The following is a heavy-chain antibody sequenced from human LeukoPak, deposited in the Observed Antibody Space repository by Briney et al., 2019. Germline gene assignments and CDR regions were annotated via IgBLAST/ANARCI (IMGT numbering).Heavy chain of an antibody. D-gene: IGHD6-19*01. V-gene: IGHV3-7*01. CDR1: GFTFSSYW. CDR3: ARDFGDSSGWYNDR. J-gene: IGHJ5*02. CDR2: IKQDGDDK. Sequence: GESLEISCVASGFTFSSYWMSWVRQAPGKGLEWVADIKQDGDDKYYVDSVKGRFTISGDNAKNSLYLQMNSLRDEDTAVYYCARDFGDSSGWYNDRWGQGTVVTVSS.